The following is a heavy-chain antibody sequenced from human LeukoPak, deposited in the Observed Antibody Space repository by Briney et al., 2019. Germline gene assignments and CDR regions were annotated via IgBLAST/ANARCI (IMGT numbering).Heavy chain of an antibody. CDR2: ISGSGGRT. V-gene: IGHV3-23*01. D-gene: IGHD6-13*01. Sequence: GGSLRLSCAASGFTFSNYAMTCVRQAPGKGLEWVSVISGSGGRTYYADSVKGRFTISRDNSKNTLYLQMNSLRAEDTAVYYCAKGLVVGSSWSAYDYWGQGTLVTVSS. J-gene: IGHJ4*02. CDR3: AKGLVVGSSWSAYDY. CDR1: GFTFSNYA.